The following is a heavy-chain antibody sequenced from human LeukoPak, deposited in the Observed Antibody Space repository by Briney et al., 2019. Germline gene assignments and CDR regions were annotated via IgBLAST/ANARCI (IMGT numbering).Heavy chain of an antibody. CDR1: GFTVSSNY. CDR3: ARVRGYGEPYFDY. J-gene: IGHJ4*02. Sequence: GGSLRLSCAASGFTVSSNYMSWVRQAPGKGLEWVSVIYSGGSTYYADSVKGRFTISRDNSKNTLYLQMNSLRAEDTAVHYCARVRGYGEPYFDYWGQGILVTVSS. CDR2: IYSGGST. D-gene: IGHD3-10*01. V-gene: IGHV3-53*01.